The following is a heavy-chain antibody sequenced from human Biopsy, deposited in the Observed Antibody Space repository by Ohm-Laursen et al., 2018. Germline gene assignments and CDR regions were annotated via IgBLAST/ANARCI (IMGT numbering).Heavy chain of an antibody. V-gene: IGHV3-21*01. J-gene: IGHJ6*02. D-gene: IGHD1-26*01. Sequence: GSLRLSCAACAFTFSPYPMTWVRQAPGKGLAWVSSISSSGNFMYYTDSVKGRFTISRYNAKNSLYLQMNSLRAEDTALYYCARIFLVGVAPGYGMDVWGQGTTVTVSS. CDR2: ISSSGNFM. CDR1: AFTFSPYP. CDR3: ARIFLVGVAPGYGMDV.